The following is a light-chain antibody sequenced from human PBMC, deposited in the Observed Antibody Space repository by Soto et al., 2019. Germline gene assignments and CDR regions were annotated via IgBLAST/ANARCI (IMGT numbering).Light chain of an antibody. J-gene: IGKJ3*01. CDR1: QSVSSY. CDR2: DAS. CDR3: QQRTNWPPVFT. Sequence: EIVLTQSPATLSLSPGERATLSCRASQSVSSYLAWYQQKPGQAPRLLIYDASSRATGIPARFSGSGSGTDFTLTISSLEPEDFAVYYCQQRTNWPPVFTFGPGTKVDI. V-gene: IGKV3-11*01.